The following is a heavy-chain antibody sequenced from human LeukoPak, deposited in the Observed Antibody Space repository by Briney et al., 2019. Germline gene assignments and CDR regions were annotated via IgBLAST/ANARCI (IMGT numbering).Heavy chain of an antibody. CDR3: ARAPRDSSSSNYMRRFDY. CDR1: GYSISSDNY. V-gene: IGHV4-38-2*02. CDR2: IYHSGST. D-gene: IGHD3-22*01. Sequence: SETLSLTCTVSGYSISSDNYWVWIRQPPGQGLEWTGGIYHSGSTYYNPSLKSRVTMSVDTSKNQFSLKLSSVTAADTAVYYCARAPRDSSSSNYMRRFDYWGQGTLVTVSS. J-gene: IGHJ4*02.